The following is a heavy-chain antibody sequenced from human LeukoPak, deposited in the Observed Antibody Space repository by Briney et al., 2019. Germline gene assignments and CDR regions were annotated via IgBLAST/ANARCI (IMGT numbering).Heavy chain of an antibody. Sequence: SETLSLTCAVYGDSFSDFYWSWLRQPPGKGLERIGEINRGGSTNYNPSLKSRVTISLDTSVNQFFLRLSPVTAADAGVYYCARERASNNYNNWFDPWGQGTLVTVSS. CDR3: ARERASNNYNNWFDP. J-gene: IGHJ5*02. CDR2: INRGGST. D-gene: IGHD4-11*01. V-gene: IGHV4-34*01. CDR1: GDSFSDFY.